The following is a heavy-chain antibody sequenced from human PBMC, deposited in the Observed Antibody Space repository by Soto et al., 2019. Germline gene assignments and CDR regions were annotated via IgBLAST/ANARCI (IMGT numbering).Heavy chain of an antibody. D-gene: IGHD3-22*01. J-gene: IGHJ4*02. CDR3: ARERTRNYYYDSSGYFDY. Sequence: SETLSLTCTVSGGSISSYYWSWIRQPPGKGLEWIGYIYYSGSTNYNPSLKSRVTISVDTSKNQFSLKLSSVTAADTAVYYCARERTRNYYYDSSGYFDYWGQGTLVTVSS. CDR1: GGSISSYY. CDR2: IYYSGST. V-gene: IGHV4-59*01.